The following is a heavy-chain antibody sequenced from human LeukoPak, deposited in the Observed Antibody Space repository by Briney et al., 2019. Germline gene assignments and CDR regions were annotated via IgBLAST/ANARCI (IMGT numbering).Heavy chain of an antibody. CDR1: GGTFSSYA. Sequence: SVKVSCKASGGTFSSYAISWVRQAPGQGLEWMGGIIPIFGTANYAQKFQGRVAITADESTSTAYMELSSLRSEDTAVYYCARVEGYYYYMDVWGKGTTVTVSS. CDR2: IIPIFGTA. J-gene: IGHJ6*03. D-gene: IGHD5-24*01. V-gene: IGHV1-69*13. CDR3: ARVEGYYYYMDV.